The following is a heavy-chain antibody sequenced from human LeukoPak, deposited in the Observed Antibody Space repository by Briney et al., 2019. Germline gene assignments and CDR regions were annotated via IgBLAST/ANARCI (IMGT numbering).Heavy chain of an antibody. Sequence: XCAASGFTFSSYSMXWVRQAPGKGLEWVSYISSSSSTIYYADSVKGRLTISRDNAKKSLYLQMNSLRAEDTAVYYCAREPPIGYCSSTSCYGLSTKLGFDYWGQGTLVTVSS. CDR2: ISSSSSTI. J-gene: IGHJ4*02. V-gene: IGHV3-48*01. D-gene: IGHD2-2*01. CDR1: GFTFSSYS. CDR3: AREPPIGYCSSTSCYGLSTKLGFDY.